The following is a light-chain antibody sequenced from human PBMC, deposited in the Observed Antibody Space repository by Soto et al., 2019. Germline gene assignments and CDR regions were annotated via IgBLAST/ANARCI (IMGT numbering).Light chain of an antibody. CDR3: QRRSNWPLT. J-gene: IGKJ4*01. CDR2: GAS. CDR1: QSVSNNY. Sequence: ESVLTQSPGTLSLSPGERATLSCRASQSVSNNYLAWYQQKPGQAPRLLIYGASTRATGIPDRFSGSGSGTDFTLTISSLEPEDFAVYYCQRRSNWPLTFGGGTKVDIK. V-gene: IGKV3D-20*02.